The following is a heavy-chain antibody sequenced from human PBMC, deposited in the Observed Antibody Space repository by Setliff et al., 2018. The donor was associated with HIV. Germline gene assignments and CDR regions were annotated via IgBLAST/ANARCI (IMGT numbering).Heavy chain of an antibody. CDR3: ARRAEDLAINPPSFDYYFDY. J-gene: IGHJ4*02. CDR2: INPKSGAT. V-gene: IGHV1-2*02. CDR1: GYRFTDFY. Sequence: ASVKVSCKTFGYRFTDFYVNWVRQAPGQGLEWMGWINPKSGATKNAQKFQGRVPMTRDTSISTVYMELSSLRSDDTALYFCARRAEDLAINPPSFDYYFDYWGQGTPVTVCS. D-gene: IGHD3-9*01.